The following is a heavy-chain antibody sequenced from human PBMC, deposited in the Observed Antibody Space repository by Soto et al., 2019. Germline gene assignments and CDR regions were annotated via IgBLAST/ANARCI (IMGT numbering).Heavy chain of an antibody. Sequence: GGSLILSCAASGFTFSNYGMHWVRQAPGKGLEWVAVISYDGSNKYYADSVKGRFTISRDNSKNTLYLQMNSLRAEDTAVYYCAKGRTITVAGPEFDYWGQGTLVTVSS. CDR2: ISYDGSNK. D-gene: IGHD6-19*01. J-gene: IGHJ4*02. V-gene: IGHV3-30*18. CDR1: GFTFSNYG. CDR3: AKGRTITVAGPEFDY.